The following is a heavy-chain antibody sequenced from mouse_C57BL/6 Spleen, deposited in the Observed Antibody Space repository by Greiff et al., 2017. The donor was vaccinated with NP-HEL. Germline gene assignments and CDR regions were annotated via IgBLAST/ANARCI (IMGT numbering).Heavy chain of an antibody. V-gene: IGHV1-42*01. CDR1: GYSFTGYY. CDR3: ARGAITTGVATWNYYAMDY. Sequence: EVQLQQSGPELVKPGASVKISCKASGYSFTGYYMNWVKQSPEKSLEWIGEINPSTGGTTYNQKFKAKATLTVDKSSSTAYMQLKSLTSEDSAVYYCARGAITTGVATWNYYAMDYWGQGTSGTVSS. D-gene: IGHD1-1*01. J-gene: IGHJ4*01. CDR2: INPSTGGT.